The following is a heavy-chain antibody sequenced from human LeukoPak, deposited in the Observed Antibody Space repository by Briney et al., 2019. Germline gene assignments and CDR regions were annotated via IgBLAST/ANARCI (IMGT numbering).Heavy chain of an antibody. Sequence: SQTLSLTCTVSGGSISSGSYYWSWIRQPAGKGLEWIGRIYTSGSTNYNPSLKSRVTISVDKSKNQFSLKLSSVTAADTAVYYCARAGYREYFDYWGQGTLVTVSS. D-gene: IGHD1-1*01. J-gene: IGHJ4*02. CDR1: GGSISSGSYY. CDR3: ARAGYREYFDY. V-gene: IGHV4-61*02. CDR2: IYTSGST.